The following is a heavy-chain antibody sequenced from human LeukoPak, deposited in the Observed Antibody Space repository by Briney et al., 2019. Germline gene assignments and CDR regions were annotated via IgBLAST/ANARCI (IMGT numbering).Heavy chain of an antibody. CDR3: TTGYSGYDF. CDR2: IKRKTDGGTT. D-gene: IGHD5-12*01. CDR1: GFTFSNAW. Sequence: PGGSLRLSCAASGFTFSNAWMSWVHQAPGKGLEWVGRIKRKTDGGTTDYAAHVKGRFTISRDDSKNTLYLQMNSLKTEDTAVYYCTTGYSGYDFWGQGTLVTVSS. J-gene: IGHJ4*02. V-gene: IGHV3-15*01.